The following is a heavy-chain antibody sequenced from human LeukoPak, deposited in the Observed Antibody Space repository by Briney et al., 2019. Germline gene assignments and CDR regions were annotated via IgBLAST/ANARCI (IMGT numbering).Heavy chain of an antibody. CDR1: GGSISSGGYY. CDR2: IYYSGST. V-gene: IGHV4-31*03. CDR3: ARATSSSWYLVYFDY. D-gene: IGHD6-13*01. J-gene: IGHJ4*02. Sequence: SETLSLTCTVSGGSISSGGYYWSWIRQHPGKGLEWIGYIYYSGSTYYNPSLKSRVTISVDTSKNQFSLKLSSVTAADTAVYYCARATSSSWYLVYFDYWGRGTLVTVSS.